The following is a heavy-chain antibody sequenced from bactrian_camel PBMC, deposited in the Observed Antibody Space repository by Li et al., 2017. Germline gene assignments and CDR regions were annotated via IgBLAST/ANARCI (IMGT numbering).Heavy chain of an antibody. D-gene: IGHD5*01. CDR1: GVPFDDSN. J-gene: IGHJ7*01. V-gene: IGHV3S55*01. Sequence: VQLVESGGGSVQTGGSLRLSCTVSGVPFDDSNMNWYRQAAGVECELVSSISNGLTTYYAESVEGRFTTSLDTAKSMFYLQMNSLAPEDTAVYYCGVDLGLRRDAACDGMYYGGKGTQVTVS. CDR2: ISNGLTT.